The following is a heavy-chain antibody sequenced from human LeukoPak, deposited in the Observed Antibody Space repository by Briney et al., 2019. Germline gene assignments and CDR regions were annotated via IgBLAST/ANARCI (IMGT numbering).Heavy chain of an antibody. Sequence: SQTLSLTCTVSGGSISSGGYYWSWIRQHPGKGLEWIGYIYYSGSTYYNPSLKSRVTISVDTSKNQFSLKLSSVTAADTAVYYCARTGYSSSWYYFDYWGQGTLVTVFS. CDR2: IYYSGST. CDR3: ARTGYSSSWYYFDY. CDR1: GGSISSGGYY. J-gene: IGHJ4*02. V-gene: IGHV4-31*03. D-gene: IGHD6-13*01.